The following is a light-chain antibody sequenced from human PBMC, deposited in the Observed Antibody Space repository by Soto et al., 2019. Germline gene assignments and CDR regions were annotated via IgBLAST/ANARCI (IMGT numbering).Light chain of an antibody. CDR1: SSNIGAGYP. CDR2: GNS. V-gene: IGLV1-40*01. Sequence: QSVLTQPPSVSGAPGQRVTIYCTGTSSNIGAGYPVHWYQQLPGSAPKLLIFGNSNRPSGVPDRFSGSRSGLPITGLQAEDEADYYCQSYDSTLSAYVFGAGTKVTVL. J-gene: IGLJ1*01. CDR3: QSYDSTLSAYV.